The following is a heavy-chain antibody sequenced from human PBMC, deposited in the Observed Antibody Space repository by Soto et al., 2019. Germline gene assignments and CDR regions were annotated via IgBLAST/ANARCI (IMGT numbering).Heavy chain of an antibody. J-gene: IGHJ4*02. V-gene: IGHV4-59*01. CDR3: ARGGKVAARPHFDY. Sequence: QVQLRESGPGLVKPSETLSLTCTVSGGSISSSYLSWIRQPPGKGLEWIGYIYYSGSTNYNTYLKSRFNISVDTSKNQFSLKLGSVTAAETAVYYCARGGKVAARPHFDYWGQGTLVTVSS. D-gene: IGHD6-6*01. CDR2: IYYSGST. CDR1: GGSISSSY.